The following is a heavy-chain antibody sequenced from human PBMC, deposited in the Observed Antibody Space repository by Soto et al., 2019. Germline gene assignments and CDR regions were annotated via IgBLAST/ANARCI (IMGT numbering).Heavy chain of an antibody. CDR2: ISGTGDAT. CDR3: AKWASSKNHDN. Sequence: EVQLLESGGGLVQPGESLRLSCAVSGFTFNNYAMSWVRQAPGKGLEWVSIISGTGDATYYADSVKGRFTISRDNSKNTLYLQLNSLRAEDTAIYYCAKWASSKNHDNRGKGTQVTVSS. J-gene: IGHJ4*01. V-gene: IGHV3-23*01. CDR1: GFTFNNYA.